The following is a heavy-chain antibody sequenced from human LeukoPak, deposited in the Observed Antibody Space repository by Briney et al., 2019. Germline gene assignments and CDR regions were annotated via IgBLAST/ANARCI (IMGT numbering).Heavy chain of an antibody. D-gene: IGHD6-19*01. CDR2: IYYSGST. J-gene: IGHJ4*02. V-gene: IGHV4-59*01. CDR1: GGSISSYY. CDR3: ASGIAVAGTRGDY. Sequence: SETLSLTCTVSGGSISSYYWSWIRQPPGKGLEWIGYIYYSGSTNYNPSLKSRVTISVDTSKSQFSLKLSSVTAADTAVYYCASGIAVAGTRGDYWGQGTLVTVSS.